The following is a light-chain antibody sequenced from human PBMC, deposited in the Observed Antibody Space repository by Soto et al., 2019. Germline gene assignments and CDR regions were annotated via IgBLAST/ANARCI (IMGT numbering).Light chain of an antibody. CDR3: QSYDSGLSGSI. CDR2: GNT. V-gene: IGLV1-40*01. J-gene: IGLJ2*01. CDR1: SSNIGSNYD. Sequence: QSVLTQPPSVSGAPGQRVTISCTGSSSNIGSNYDVHWYQQLPGTAPKLLIYGNTNRPSGVPDRFPGSKSGTSASLAITGLQAEDEADYYCQSYDSGLSGSIFGGGTKVTVL.